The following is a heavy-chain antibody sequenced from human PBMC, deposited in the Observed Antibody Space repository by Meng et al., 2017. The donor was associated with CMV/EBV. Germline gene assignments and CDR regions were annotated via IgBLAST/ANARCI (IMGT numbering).Heavy chain of an antibody. J-gene: IGHJ5*02. V-gene: IGHV4-4*07. D-gene: IGHD2-2*02. CDR1: GVYSSIYY. Sequence: DSGPGLVMPSESLPLTGTGSGVYSSIYYWRWIRKPAGKGLEWIGRIYTSGSTNSNPSLKSRVTMSVDTSKNQFSLKLSSVTAADTAVYYCAREIVVVPAAIDNWFDPWGQGTLVTVSS. CDR2: IYTSGST. CDR3: AREIVVVPAAIDNWFDP.